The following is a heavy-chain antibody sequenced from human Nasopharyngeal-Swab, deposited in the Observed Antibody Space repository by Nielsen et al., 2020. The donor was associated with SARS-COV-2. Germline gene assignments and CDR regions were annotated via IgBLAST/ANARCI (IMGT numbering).Heavy chain of an antibody. V-gene: IGHV4-59*01. Sequence: SETLSLTCTVSGGSISSYYWSWIRQPPGKGLEWIGYIYYSGSTNYSPSLKSRVTISVDTSKNQFSLKLSSVTAADTAVYYCAREVTNYGMDVWGQGTTVTVSS. D-gene: IGHD4-17*01. CDR3: AREVTNYGMDV. CDR2: IYYSGST. J-gene: IGHJ6*02. CDR1: GGSISSYY.